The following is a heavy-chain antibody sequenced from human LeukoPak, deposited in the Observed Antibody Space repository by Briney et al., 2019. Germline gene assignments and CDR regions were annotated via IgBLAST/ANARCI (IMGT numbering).Heavy chain of an antibody. V-gene: IGHV3-21*01. CDR3: ARDRSGNYGSGIGIRDDAFDI. CDR2: ISGSSSYI. CDR1: GFTFSSYS. D-gene: IGHD3-10*01. Sequence: GGSLRLSCAASGFTFSSYSMNWVRQAPGKGLEWVSSISGSSSYIYYADSVKGRFTISRDNAKNSLYLQMNSLRAEDTAVYYCARDRSGNYGSGIGIRDDAFDIWGQGTMVTVSS. J-gene: IGHJ3*02.